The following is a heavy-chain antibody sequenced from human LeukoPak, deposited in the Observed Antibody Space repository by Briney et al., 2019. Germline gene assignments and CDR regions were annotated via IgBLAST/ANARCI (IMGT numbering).Heavy chain of an antibody. V-gene: IGHV1-18*01. CDR2: ISAYNGNT. CDR1: GYTFTSYG. CDR3: ARDRPEVVTAAKGYYYYYYLDV. D-gene: IGHD2-2*01. J-gene: IGHJ6*03. Sequence: ASVKVSCKASGYTFTSYGISWVGQAPGQGLEWMGWISAYNGNTNYAQKLQGRVTMTTDTSTSTAYMELRSLRSDDTAVYYCARDRPEVVTAAKGYYYYYYLDVWGKGTRLPSP.